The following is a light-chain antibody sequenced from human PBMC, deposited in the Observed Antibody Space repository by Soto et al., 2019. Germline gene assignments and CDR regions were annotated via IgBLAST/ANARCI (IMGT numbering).Light chain of an antibody. J-gene: IGKJ4*01. CDR2: AAS. CDR1: QSISSY. CDR3: QPSYSTPPT. Sequence: DIQMTQSPSSLSASVGGRVTITCRASQSISSYLNWYQQKPGKAPKLLIYAASSLQSGVPSRFSGSGSGTDFTPTISSLQPEDFATYYCQPSYSTPPTLGGGTKVEIK. V-gene: IGKV1-39*01.